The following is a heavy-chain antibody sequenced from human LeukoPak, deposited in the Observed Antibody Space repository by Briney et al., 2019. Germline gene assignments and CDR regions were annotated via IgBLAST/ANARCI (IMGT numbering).Heavy chain of an antibody. Sequence: PSETLSLTCTVSGGSISSYYWSWIRQPARKGLEWIGRIYTSGSTNYNPSLKSRVTMSVDTSKNQFSLKLSSVTAADTAVYYCAREQSEGDVGWFDPWGQGTLVTVSS. V-gene: IGHV4-4*07. J-gene: IGHJ5*02. D-gene: IGHD3-16*01. CDR2: IYTSGST. CDR3: AREQSEGDVGWFDP. CDR1: GGSISSYY.